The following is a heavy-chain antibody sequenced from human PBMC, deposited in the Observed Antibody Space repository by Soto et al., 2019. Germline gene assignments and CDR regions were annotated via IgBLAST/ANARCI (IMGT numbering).Heavy chain of an antibody. D-gene: IGHD3-10*01. V-gene: IGHV1-69*02. Sequence: QVQLVQSGAEVKKPGSSVKVSCKASGGTFSSYTISWVRQAPGQGLEWMGRIIPILGIANYAQKFQGRVTXTXDXXTSRADMELSSLRSEDTAVYYCSSYGSGSYYERGYWGQGPLVTVSS. J-gene: IGHJ4*02. CDR3: SSYGSGSYYERGY. CDR1: GGTFSSYT. CDR2: IIPILGIA.